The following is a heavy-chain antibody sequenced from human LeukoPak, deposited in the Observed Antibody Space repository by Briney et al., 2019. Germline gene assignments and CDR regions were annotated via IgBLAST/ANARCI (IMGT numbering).Heavy chain of an antibody. J-gene: IGHJ5*02. V-gene: IGHV1-58*02. CDR2: IVVGSGNT. CDR3: ARGVPLTYYYDSSGYYFNWFDP. D-gene: IGHD3-22*01. Sequence: SVKVSCKASGFTFTSSAMQWVRQARGQRLEWIGWIVVGSGNTNYAQKFQERVTITRDMSTSTAYMELSSLRSEDTAVYYCARGVPLTYYYDSSGYYFNWFDPWGQGTLVTVSS. CDR1: GFTFTSSA.